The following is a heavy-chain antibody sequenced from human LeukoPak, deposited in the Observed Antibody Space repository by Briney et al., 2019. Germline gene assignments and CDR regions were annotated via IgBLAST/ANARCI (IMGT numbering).Heavy chain of an antibody. CDR1: GFTFSSFA. D-gene: IGHD3-10*02. Sequence: GGSLRLSCAASGFTFSSFAMHWVRQAPGKGLEWVAVISYDGSNKYNADSVKGRFTISRDNSKNTLYLQMNSLRAEDTAVYYCTRVHYYIPSNGMDVWGQGTTVTVSS. V-gene: IGHV3-30*04. J-gene: IGHJ6*02. CDR3: TRVHYYIPSNGMDV. CDR2: ISYDGSNK.